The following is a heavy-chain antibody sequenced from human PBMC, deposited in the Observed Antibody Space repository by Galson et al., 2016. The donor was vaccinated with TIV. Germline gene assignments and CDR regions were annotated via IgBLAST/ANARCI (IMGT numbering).Heavy chain of an antibody. CDR2: IIPLFGTA. D-gene: IGHD5-18*01. V-gene: IGHV1-69*13. CDR3: AKDRNTALDTYHYYYGMDV. CDR1: GDTFTSYP. J-gene: IGHJ6*02. Sequence: SVKVSCKASGDTFTSYPFNWVRQAPGQGLEWMGGIIPLFGTANYAQKFQGRVTVTADESTSTVYLDLSSLRSEDTAAYYCAKDRNTALDTYHYYYGMDVWGQGTTVTVSS.